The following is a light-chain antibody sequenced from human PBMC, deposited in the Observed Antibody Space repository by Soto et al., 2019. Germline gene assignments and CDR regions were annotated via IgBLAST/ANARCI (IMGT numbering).Light chain of an antibody. CDR2: EAS. J-gene: IGLJ1*01. CDR1: STDFVSYNR. V-gene: IGLV2-18*01. Sequence: SALTPPPSVSASPGQSVTISCTGTSTDFVSYNRVSCYQQPPGTAPKLIIYEASNRPSGAPDRFSGSKSANTASRTTSGLQAADEADYDCSLYTSENTYGFGAGTKVT. CDR3: SLYTSENTYG.